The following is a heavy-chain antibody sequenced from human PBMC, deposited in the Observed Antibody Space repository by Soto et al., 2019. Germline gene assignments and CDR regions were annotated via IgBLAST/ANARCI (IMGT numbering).Heavy chain of an antibody. V-gene: IGHV1-69*12. CDR1: GGTFSSYA. J-gene: IGHJ5*02. D-gene: IGHD3-10*01. CDR2: IIPIFGTA. CDR3: ASYCGSGPLSVGWFVP. Sequence: QVQLVQSGAEVKKPGSSVKVSCKASGGTFSSYAISWVRQAPGQGLEWMGGIIPIFGTANYAQKFQGRVTITADESTSTTYMELSSLRSEDMDVYYRASYCGSGPLSVGWFVPWGQGTRVTVSS.